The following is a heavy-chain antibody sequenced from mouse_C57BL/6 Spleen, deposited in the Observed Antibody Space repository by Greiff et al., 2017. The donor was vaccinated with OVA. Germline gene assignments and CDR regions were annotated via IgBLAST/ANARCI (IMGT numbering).Heavy chain of an antibody. Sequence: QVQLKQPGAELVKPGASVKLSCKASGYTFTSYWMHWVKQRPGRGLEWIGRIDPNSGGTKYNEKFKSKATLTVDKPSSTAYMQLSSLTSEDSAVYYCATPYYYGSSQFAYWGQGTLVTVSA. J-gene: IGHJ3*01. D-gene: IGHD1-1*01. CDR1: GYTFTSYW. CDR3: ATPYYYGSSQFAY. CDR2: IDPNSGGT. V-gene: IGHV1-72*01.